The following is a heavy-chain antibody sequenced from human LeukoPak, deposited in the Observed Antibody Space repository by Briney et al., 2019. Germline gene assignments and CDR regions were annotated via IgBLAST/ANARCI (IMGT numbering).Heavy chain of an antibody. V-gene: IGHV4-34*01. J-gene: IGHJ4*02. CDR3: ARRNFWSGLDY. CDR1: GGSFSGYY. CDR2: INHSGST. D-gene: IGHD3-3*01. Sequence: SETLSLTCAVSGGSFSGYYWSWIRQPPGKGLEWIGEINHSGSTNYNPSLKSRVTISVDTSKNQFSLKLSSVTAADTAVYYCARRNFWSGLDYWGQGTLVTVSS.